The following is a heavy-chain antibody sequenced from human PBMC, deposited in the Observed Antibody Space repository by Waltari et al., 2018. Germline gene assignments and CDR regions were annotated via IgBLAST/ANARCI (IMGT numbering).Heavy chain of an antibody. J-gene: IGHJ4*02. V-gene: IGHV3-23*01. D-gene: IGHD3-22*01. Sequence: EVQLLESGGGLVQPGGSLRLSCAASGFTFSSYAMSWVRQAPGKVLEWVSAISGSGGSTYYADSVKGRFTISRDNSKNTLYLQMNSLRAEDTAVYYCAKERRYYDSSGYYLDYWGQGTLVTVSS. CDR2: ISGSGGST. CDR1: GFTFSSYA. CDR3: AKERRYYDSSGYYLDY.